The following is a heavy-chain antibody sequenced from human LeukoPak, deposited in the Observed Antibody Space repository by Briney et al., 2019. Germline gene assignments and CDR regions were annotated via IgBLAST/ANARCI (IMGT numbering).Heavy chain of an antibody. V-gene: IGHV3-74*01. CDR2: INSDGSRT. CDR3: ARPETQYSSGLDGLDI. Sequence: PGGSLTLSCAASGFPLSTYWMHWVRQAPGKGLVWVSRINSDGSRTTYADSVKGRFTISRDNAKNTLYLQMNSLRTEDTAVYYCARPETQYSSGLDGLDIWGQGRMVTVSS. J-gene: IGHJ3*02. D-gene: IGHD6-19*01. CDR1: GFPLSTYW.